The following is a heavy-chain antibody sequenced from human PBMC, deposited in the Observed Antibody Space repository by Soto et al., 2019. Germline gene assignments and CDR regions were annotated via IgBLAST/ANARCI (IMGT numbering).Heavy chain of an antibody. CDR3: ARDREGDGYNFAH. V-gene: IGHV3-48*01. CDR2: ISSSSSII. J-gene: IGHJ4*02. CDR1: GFTFSSYS. D-gene: IGHD6-25*01. Sequence: EVQLVESGGGLVQPGGSLRLSCAASGFTFSSYSMNWVRQAPGKGLEWVSYISSSSSIIHYADSVKGRFTISRDNAKNSRYLQLTSLRADDTAVYNWARDREGDGYNFAHWGQGPLVTVSS.